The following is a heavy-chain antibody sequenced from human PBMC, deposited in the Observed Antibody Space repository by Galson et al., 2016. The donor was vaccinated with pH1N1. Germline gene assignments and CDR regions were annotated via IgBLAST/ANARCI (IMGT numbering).Heavy chain of an antibody. V-gene: IGHV3-30*04. Sequence: LRLSCAASGFTFADSTVHWVRQAPGKGLEWVGVISNDGSTMYYSDSVKGRFSVSRDNSKNTLYLQMNSLRGDDTAMYYCARAAFYDVDLLDWYFDHWGQGTLVTVSS. CDR2: ISNDGSTM. CDR3: ARAAFYDVDLLDWYFDH. D-gene: IGHD3/OR15-3a*01. J-gene: IGHJ4*02. CDR1: GFTFADST.